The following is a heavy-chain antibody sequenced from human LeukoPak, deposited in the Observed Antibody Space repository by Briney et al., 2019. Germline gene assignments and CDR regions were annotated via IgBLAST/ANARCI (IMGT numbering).Heavy chain of an antibody. CDR3: AGVASSGPFYYYMDV. V-gene: IGHV3-66*02. J-gene: IGHJ6*03. D-gene: IGHD3-3*01. Sequence: GGSLRLSCAASGFTFSDYYMIWVRQAPGKGLECISVIYSGGSPFYADSVKGRFTISRDNSENTLSLQMDSLRAEDTAVYYCAGVASSGPFYYYMDVWGKGSTVTVSS. CDR2: IYSGGSP. CDR1: GFTFSDYY.